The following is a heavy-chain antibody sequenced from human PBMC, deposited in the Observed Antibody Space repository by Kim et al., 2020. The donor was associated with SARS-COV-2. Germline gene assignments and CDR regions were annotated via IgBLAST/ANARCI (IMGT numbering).Heavy chain of an antibody. Sequence: ASVKVSCKASGYTFTAYYMHWVRQAPGQGLEWMGWINPNSGGTNYAQKFQGRVTMTRDTSISTAYMELSRLRSDDTAVYYCARSTDYGNYVSPWGEGTLVTVSS. CDR1: GYTFTAYY. CDR3: ARSTDYGNYVSP. CDR2: INPNSGGT. V-gene: IGHV1-2*02. J-gene: IGHJ5*02. D-gene: IGHD4-17*01.